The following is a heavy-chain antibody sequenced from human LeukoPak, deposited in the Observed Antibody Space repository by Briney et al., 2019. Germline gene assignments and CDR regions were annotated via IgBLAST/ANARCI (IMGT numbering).Heavy chain of an antibody. Sequence: GGSLRLSCAASGFTFSSYAMNWVRQAPGKGLEWVSYISATGGTIYYADSVEGRFTISRDNAKDTLYLHMNSLTAEDTAVYYCARGAKWAYYFDYWGQGTLVTVSS. V-gene: IGHV3-48*04. J-gene: IGHJ4*02. CDR2: ISATGGTI. CDR3: ARGAKWAYYFDY. CDR1: GFTFSSYA. D-gene: IGHD1-26*01.